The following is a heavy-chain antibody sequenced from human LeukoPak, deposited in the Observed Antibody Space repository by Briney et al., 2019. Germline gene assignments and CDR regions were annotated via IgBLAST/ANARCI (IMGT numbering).Heavy chain of an antibody. Sequence: PSETLSLTCTVSGGSISSHYWSWIRQPPGKGLEWIGYIYYSGSTNYNPSLKSRVTISVDTSQNQFSLKLSSVTAADTAVYYCARARDFWSGYHTNWFDPWGQGTLVTVSS. CDR3: ARARDFWSGYHTNWFDP. CDR1: GGSISSHY. CDR2: IYYSGST. D-gene: IGHD3-3*01. J-gene: IGHJ5*02. V-gene: IGHV4-59*11.